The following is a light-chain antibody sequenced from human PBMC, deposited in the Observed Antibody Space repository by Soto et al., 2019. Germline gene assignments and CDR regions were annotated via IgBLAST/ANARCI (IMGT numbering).Light chain of an antibody. CDR2: GAS. J-gene: IGKJ3*01. CDR3: QQYGNSPPFT. Sequence: EIVLRQSPATLSLSPGERATLSCRASQSVSSYLAWYPQKPGQAPRLLIYGASRRATGIPDRVSGSGSGTDFTLTISRLEPEDFAVYYCQQYGNSPPFTFGPGTKVDIK. CDR1: QSVSSY. V-gene: IGKV3-20*01.